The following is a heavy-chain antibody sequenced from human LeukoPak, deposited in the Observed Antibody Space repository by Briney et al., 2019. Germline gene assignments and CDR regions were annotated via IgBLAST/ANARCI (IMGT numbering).Heavy chain of an antibody. CDR1: GGTFSSYA. Sequence: EASVKVSCKASGGTFSSYAISWVRQAPGQGLEWMGGIIPIFGTANYAQKFQGRVTITADKSTSTAYMELSSLRSEDTAVYYCARDLKYCSGGSCFPYFDYWGQGTLVTVSS. D-gene: IGHD2-15*01. CDR3: ARDLKYCSGGSCFPYFDY. J-gene: IGHJ4*02. V-gene: IGHV1-69*06. CDR2: IIPIFGTA.